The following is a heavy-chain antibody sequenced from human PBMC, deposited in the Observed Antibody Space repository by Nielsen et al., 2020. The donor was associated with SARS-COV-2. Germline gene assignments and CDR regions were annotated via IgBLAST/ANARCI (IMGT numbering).Heavy chain of an antibody. Sequence: SLKISCAASGFTFDDYAMHWVRQAPGKGLEWVSGISWNSGSIGYADSVKGRFTISRDNSKNTLYLQMNSLRAEDTAVYYCANGVGGNYYYGMDVWGQGTTVTVSS. J-gene: IGHJ6*02. CDR2: ISWNSGSI. CDR3: ANGVGGNYYYGMDV. CDR1: GFTFDDYA. D-gene: IGHD3-16*01. V-gene: IGHV3-9*01.